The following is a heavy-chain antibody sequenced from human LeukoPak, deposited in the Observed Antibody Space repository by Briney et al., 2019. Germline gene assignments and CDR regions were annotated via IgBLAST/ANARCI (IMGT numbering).Heavy chain of an antibody. CDR1: GGSISSHY. CDR3: ARESGSSSWYTL. CDR2: IYYSGST. V-gene: IGHV4-59*11. D-gene: IGHD6-13*01. J-gene: IGHJ4*02. Sequence: SETLSLTCTVSGGSISSHYWSWIRQPPGKGLEWIGYIYYSGSTNYNPSLKSRVTISVDTSKNQFSLKLGSVTAADTAVYYCARESGSSSWYTLWGQGTLVTVSS.